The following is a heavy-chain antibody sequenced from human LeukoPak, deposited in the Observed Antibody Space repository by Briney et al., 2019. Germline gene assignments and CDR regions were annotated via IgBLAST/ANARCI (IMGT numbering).Heavy chain of an antibody. D-gene: IGHD1-26*01. V-gene: IGHV3-30*18. CDR2: ISSDGSDK. CDR3: AKDKGREVHY. J-gene: IGHJ4*02. Sequence: PGRSLRLSCAAAGFSFSNYGMHWVRQAPGKGLDWVAVISSDGSDKYYADSVKGRFTISRDNSKNTLYLQMNSLRAEDTAVYYCAKDKGREVHYWGQGNLVTVSS. CDR1: GFSFSNYG.